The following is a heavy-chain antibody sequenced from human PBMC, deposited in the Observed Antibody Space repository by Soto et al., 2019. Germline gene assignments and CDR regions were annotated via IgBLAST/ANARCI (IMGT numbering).Heavy chain of an antibody. V-gene: IGHV4-30-4*01. Sequence: SEIVSLTCTVSGGSISIGDYYWSWIRQPPGKGLEWIGYIYYSGSTYYNPSLKSRVTISVDTSKNQFSLKLSSVTAADTAVYYRARASGLGELSVYYGMDVWGQGTTVT. CDR3: ARASGLGELSVYYGMDV. J-gene: IGHJ6*02. CDR1: GGSISIGDYY. D-gene: IGHD3-16*02. CDR2: IYYSGST.